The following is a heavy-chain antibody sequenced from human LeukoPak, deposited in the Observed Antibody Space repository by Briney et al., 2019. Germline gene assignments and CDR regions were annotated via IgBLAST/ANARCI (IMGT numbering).Heavy chain of an antibody. CDR1: GYSFTSYW. D-gene: IGHD6-19*01. J-gene: IGHJ5*02. CDR2: IYPGDSDT. V-gene: IGHV5-51*01. CDR3: ARLATPGYSSGWYMGNWFDP. Sequence: GESLKISCKGSGYSFTSYWIGWVRQMPGKGLEWMGIIYPGDSDTRYSPSFQGQVTISADKSISTAYLQWSSLKASDTAMYYCARLATPGYSSGWYMGNWFDPWGQGTLVTVSS.